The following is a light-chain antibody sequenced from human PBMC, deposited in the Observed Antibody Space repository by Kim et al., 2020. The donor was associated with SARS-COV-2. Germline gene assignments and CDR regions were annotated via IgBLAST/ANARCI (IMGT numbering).Light chain of an antibody. J-gene: IGKJ4*01. CDR1: QGVNNY. Sequence: AFVGNRVTISCRASQGVNNYFAWYHRTPGQAPKLLIYAASTLQTGVPSRFTGSGSGTDFTLTISSLQPEDSATYYCQQANSFPPTFGGGTKVEIK. CDR3: QQANSFPPT. CDR2: AAS. V-gene: IGKV1D-12*01.